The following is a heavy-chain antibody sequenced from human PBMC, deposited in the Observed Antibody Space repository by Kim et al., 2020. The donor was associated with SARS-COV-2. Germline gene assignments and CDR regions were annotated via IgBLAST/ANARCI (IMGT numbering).Heavy chain of an antibody. CDR3: AHSPIPSRYSYGYGVFPFDY. Sequence: SGPTLVNPTQTLTLTCTFSGFSLSTSGVGVGWIRQPPGKALEWLALIYWDDDKRYSPSLKSRLTITKDTSKNQVVLTMTNMDPVDTATYYCAHSPIPSRYSYGYGVFPFDYWGQGTLVTVSS. J-gene: IGHJ4*02. CDR1: GFSLSTSGVG. V-gene: IGHV2-5*02. CDR2: IYWDDDK. D-gene: IGHD5-18*01.